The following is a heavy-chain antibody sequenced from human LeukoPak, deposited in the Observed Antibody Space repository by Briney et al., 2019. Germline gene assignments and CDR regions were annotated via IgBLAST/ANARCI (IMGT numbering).Heavy chain of an antibody. J-gene: IGHJ6*02. D-gene: IGHD3-10*01. CDR2: IETGGAI. CDR1: GFTVRNNY. V-gene: IGHV3-66*01. CDR3: ARARGFFGEPDFYYAMDV. Sequence: RSGGSLRLSCAASGFTVRNNYMSWVRHAPGKGLECVSSIETGGAIHYADSVNGRFTISRDTSKNNLYLQMNSLRAEDTAAYYCARARGFFGEPDFYYAMDVWGQGTTVTVSS.